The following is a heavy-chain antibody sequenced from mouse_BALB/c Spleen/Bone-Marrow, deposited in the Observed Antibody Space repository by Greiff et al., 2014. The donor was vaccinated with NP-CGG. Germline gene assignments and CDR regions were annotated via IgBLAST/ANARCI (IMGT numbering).Heavy chain of an antibody. Sequence: VQLKESGAELVKPGASVKLSCTTSGFNIKDTYIHWVKQRPEQGLEWIGRIDPANGNTKYDPEFQGKATITADTSSNTAYLHLSSLTSEDTAVYFCAHDAPFAYWGQGTLVTVSA. CDR1: GFNIKDTY. CDR2: IDPANGNT. V-gene: IGHV14-3*02. J-gene: IGHJ3*01. CDR3: AHDAPFAY. D-gene: IGHD2-3*01.